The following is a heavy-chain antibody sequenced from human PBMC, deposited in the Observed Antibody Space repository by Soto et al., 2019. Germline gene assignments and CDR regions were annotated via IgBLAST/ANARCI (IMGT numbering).Heavy chain of an antibody. Sequence: ASVKVSCKVSGYTLTELSMHWVRQAPGKGLEWMGGFDPEDGETIYAQKFQGRVTMTEDTSTDTAYMELSSLRSEDTAVYYCATDPPRYGSGSYYIIKGDYGMDVWGQGTTVTVSS. D-gene: IGHD3-10*01. V-gene: IGHV1-24*01. CDR1: GYTLTELS. CDR2: FDPEDGET. CDR3: ATDPPRYGSGSYYIIKGDYGMDV. J-gene: IGHJ6*02.